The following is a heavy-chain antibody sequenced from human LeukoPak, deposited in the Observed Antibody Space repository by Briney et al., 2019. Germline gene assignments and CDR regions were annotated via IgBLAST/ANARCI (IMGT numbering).Heavy chain of an antibody. D-gene: IGHD5-18*01. J-gene: IGHJ5*02. CDR1: GFTFSDYY. CDR2: ISSSGSTI. Sequence: GGSLRLSCAASGFTFSDYYMSWIRQAPGKGLEWVSYISSSGSTIYYEDSVKGRFTISRDNAKNSLYLQMNSLRAEDTAVYFCARYGYSYGQRWFDPWGQGTLVTVSS. CDR3: ARYGYSYGQRWFDP. V-gene: IGHV3-11*01.